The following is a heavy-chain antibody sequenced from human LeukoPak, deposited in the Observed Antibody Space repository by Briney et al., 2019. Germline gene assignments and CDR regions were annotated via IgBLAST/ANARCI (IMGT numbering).Heavy chain of an antibody. CDR2: INPNSGGT. Sequence: ASVKVSCKASGYTFTGYYMHWVRQAPGLGLEWMGWINPNSGGTNYAQKFQGRVTMTRDTSISTAYMELSRLRSDDTAVYYCARDCSSTSCYRYWFDPWGQGTLVTVSS. J-gene: IGHJ5*02. D-gene: IGHD2-2*02. V-gene: IGHV1-2*02. CDR3: ARDCSSTSCYRYWFDP. CDR1: GYTFTGYY.